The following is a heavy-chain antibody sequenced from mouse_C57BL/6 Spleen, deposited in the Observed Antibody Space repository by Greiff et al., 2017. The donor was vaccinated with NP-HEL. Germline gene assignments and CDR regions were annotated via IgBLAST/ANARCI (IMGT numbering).Heavy chain of an antibody. CDR3: ASNPGYYFDY. J-gene: IGHJ2*01. V-gene: IGHV1-50*01. CDR2: IDPSDSYT. D-gene: IGHD2-2*01. Sequence: QVQLQQPGAELVKPGASVKLSCKASGYTFTSYWMQWVKQRPGQGLEWIGEIDPSDSYTNYNQKFKGKATLTVDTSSSTAYMQLSSLTSEDSAVYYCASNPGYYFDYWGQGTTLTVSS. CDR1: GYTFTSYW.